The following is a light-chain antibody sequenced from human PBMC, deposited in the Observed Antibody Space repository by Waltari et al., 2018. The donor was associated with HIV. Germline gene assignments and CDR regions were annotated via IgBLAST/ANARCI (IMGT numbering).Light chain of an antibody. V-gene: IGKV3-11*01. CDR2: DAS. CDR1: VSVGIS. Sequence: EIVLTQSPATLSLSPGERATLSCRASVSVGISLAWYQHIRGRAPRLLIYDASNRATGIPARFSCSGSGTDFTLTISSLEPEDFALYYCQHRSNWPTLTFGQGTRLEIK. J-gene: IGKJ5*01. CDR3: QHRSNWPTLT.